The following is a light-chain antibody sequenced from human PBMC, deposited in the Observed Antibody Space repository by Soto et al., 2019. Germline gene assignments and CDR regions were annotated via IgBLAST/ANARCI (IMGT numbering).Light chain of an antibody. V-gene: IGLV2-8*01. CDR1: SSDVGFYNF. CDR2: EVT. J-gene: IGLJ1*01. Sequence: QSALTQPPSASGSPGQSLTISCSGTSSDVGFYNFVSWYQQRPGKAPKLVIYEVTKRPSGVPDRFSGSKSGSTASLTVSGLQADDEAEYYCASYAGTKLFVFGSGTKATVL. CDR3: ASYAGTKLFV.